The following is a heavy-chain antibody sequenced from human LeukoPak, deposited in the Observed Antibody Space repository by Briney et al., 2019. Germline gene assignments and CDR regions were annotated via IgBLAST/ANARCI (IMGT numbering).Heavy chain of an antibody. D-gene: IGHD3-10*01. J-gene: IGHJ4*02. CDR1: GFSLSTSGMC. V-gene: IGHV2-70*11. Sequence: SGPALVEPTQTLTLTCTFSGFSLSTSGMCVSWIRQPPGKALEWLARIDWDDDKYYSTSLKTRLTISKDTSKNQVVLTMTNMDPVDTATYYCARIAYGSGSYYFDYWGQGTLVTVSS. CDR2: IDWDDDK. CDR3: ARIAYGSGSYYFDY.